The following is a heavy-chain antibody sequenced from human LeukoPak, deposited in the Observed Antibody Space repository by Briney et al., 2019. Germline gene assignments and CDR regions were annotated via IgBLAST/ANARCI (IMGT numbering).Heavy chain of an antibody. J-gene: IGHJ3*02. D-gene: IGHD3-10*01. Sequence: VASVKVSCKASGYTFTSYGISWVRQAPGQGLEWMGWISAYNGNTNYAQKLQGRVTMTTDTSTSTAYMELRSLRSDDTAVYYCARDHIPAITMVRGVISLDAFDIWGQGTMVTVSS. CDR3: ARDHIPAITMVRGVISLDAFDI. CDR2: ISAYNGNT. V-gene: IGHV1-18*04. CDR1: GYTFTSYG.